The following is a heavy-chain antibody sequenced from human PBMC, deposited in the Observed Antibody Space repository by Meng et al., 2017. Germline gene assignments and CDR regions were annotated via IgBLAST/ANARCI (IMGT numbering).Heavy chain of an antibody. J-gene: IGHJ5*02. CDR3: ARDKNQTPSGGSYRPPRHAAATPATVWFDP. D-gene: IGHD1-26*01. CDR2: INPSGGST. CDR1: GYTFTSYY. Sequence: ASVKVSCKASGYTFTSYYMHWVRQAPGQGLEWMGIINPSGGSTSYAQKFQGRVTMTRDTSASTVYMELSSLRSEDTAVYYCARDKNQTPSGGSYRPPRHAAATPATVWFDPWGQGTLVTFSS. V-gene: IGHV1-46*01.